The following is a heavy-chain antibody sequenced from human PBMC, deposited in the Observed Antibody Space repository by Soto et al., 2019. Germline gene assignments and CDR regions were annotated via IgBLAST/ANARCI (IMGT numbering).Heavy chain of an antibody. D-gene: IGHD6-13*01. J-gene: IGHJ3*02. CDR3: QQLALIAFDI. CDR2: ISGSGGST. V-gene: IGHV3-23*01. CDR1: GFIFSNFD. Sequence: GSLRLSCAASGFIFSNFDIHWVRQAPGKGLEWVSAISGSGGSTYYADSVKGRFTISRDNSKNTLYLQMNSLRAEDTAGYYCQQLALIAFDIWGQGTMVTVSS.